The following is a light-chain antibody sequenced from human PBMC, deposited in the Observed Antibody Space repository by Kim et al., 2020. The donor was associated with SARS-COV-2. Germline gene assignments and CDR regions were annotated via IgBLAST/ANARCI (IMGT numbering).Light chain of an antibody. CDR1: HSDIGRSEY. J-gene: IGLJ3*02. CDR3: GAYTSVSSLV. Sequence: QSALTQPASVSASPGQSITISCTGTHSDIGRSEYVSWYQQHPNKAPKLIIYAVSDRPSGISDRFSGSKSGNTASLTVSGLQTEDEAHYFCGAYTSVSSLVFGGGTQLTVL. V-gene: IGLV2-14*03. CDR2: AVS.